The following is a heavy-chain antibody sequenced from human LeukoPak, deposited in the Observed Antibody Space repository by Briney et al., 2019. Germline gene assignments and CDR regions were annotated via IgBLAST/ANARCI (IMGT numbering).Heavy chain of an antibody. CDR1: GGSISSYY. CDR3: ARQHDYGDYSWSDP. V-gene: IGHV4-59*08. Sequence: SETLSLTCTVSGGSISSYYWSWIRQPPGKGLEWIGYIYYSGSTNYNPSLKSRVTISVDTSKNQFSLKLSSVTAADTAVYYCARQHDYGDYSWSDPWGQGTLVTVSS. J-gene: IGHJ5*02. CDR2: IYYSGST. D-gene: IGHD4-17*01.